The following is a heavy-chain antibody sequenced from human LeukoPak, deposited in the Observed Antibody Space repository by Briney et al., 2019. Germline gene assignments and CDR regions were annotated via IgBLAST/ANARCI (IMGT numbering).Heavy chain of an antibody. CDR3: TREVAAAGTTPRGDY. CDR1: GFTFGDYA. D-gene: IGHD6-13*01. Sequence: GRSLRLSCTASGFTFGDYAMSWVRQAPGKGLEWVGFIRSKAYGGTTEYAASVKGRFTISRDDSKSIAYLQMNSLKTEDTAVYYCTREVAAAGTTPRGDYWGQGTLVTVSS. J-gene: IGHJ4*02. CDR2: IRSKAYGGTT. V-gene: IGHV3-49*04.